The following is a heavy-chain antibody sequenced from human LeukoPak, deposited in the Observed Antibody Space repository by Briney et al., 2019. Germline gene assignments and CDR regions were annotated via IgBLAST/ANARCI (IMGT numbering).Heavy chain of an antibody. V-gene: IGHV3-30*18. J-gene: IGHJ4*02. CDR3: AKDLSSGSRRAY. Sequence: LSLTCTVSGGSISSSNYYWGWIRQPPGKGLEWVAVISYDGSNKYYADSVKGRFTISRDNSKNTLYLQMNSLRAEDTGVYYCAKDLSSGSRRAYWGQGTLVTVSS. D-gene: IGHD6-19*01. CDR2: ISYDGSNK. CDR1: GGSISS.